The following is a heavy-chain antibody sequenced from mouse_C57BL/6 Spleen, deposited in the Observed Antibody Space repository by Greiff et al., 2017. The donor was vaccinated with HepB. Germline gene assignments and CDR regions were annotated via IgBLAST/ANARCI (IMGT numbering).Heavy chain of an antibody. Sequence: VQLQESGAELARPGASVKMSCKASGYTFTSYTMHWVKQRPGQGLEWIGYINPSSGYTKYNQKFKDKATLTADKSSSTAYMQLSSLPSEDSAVYYCARFRDYDGYLDYWGQGTTLTVSS. CDR3: ARFRDYDGYLDY. V-gene: IGHV1-4*01. D-gene: IGHD2-4*01. CDR1: GYTFTSYT. J-gene: IGHJ2*01. CDR2: INPSSGYT.